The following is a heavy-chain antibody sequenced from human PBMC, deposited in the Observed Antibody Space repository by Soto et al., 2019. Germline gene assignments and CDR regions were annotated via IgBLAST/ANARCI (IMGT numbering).Heavy chain of an antibody. Sequence: GGSLRLSCAASGFTFSSYWMHWVRQAPGKGLVWVSRINSDGSSTSYADSVKGRFTISRDDAKNTLYLQMNSLRAEDTAVYYCARVRAILGYCSSTSCPPYYMDVWGKGTTVTVSS. V-gene: IGHV3-74*01. CDR2: INSDGSST. D-gene: IGHD2-2*01. J-gene: IGHJ6*03. CDR3: ARVRAILGYCSSTSCPPYYMDV. CDR1: GFTFSSYW.